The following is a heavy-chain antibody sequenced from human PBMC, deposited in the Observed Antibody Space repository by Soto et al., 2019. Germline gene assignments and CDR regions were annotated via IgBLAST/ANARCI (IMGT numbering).Heavy chain of an antibody. J-gene: IGHJ3*02. Sequence: GASVKVSCKASGYTFTSYYMHWVRQAPGQGLEWMGIINPSGGSTSYAQKFQGRVTMTRDTSTSTVYMELSSLRSEDTAVYYCAGDNVDIVVVTATYAFDIWGQGTMVTVSS. CDR3: AGDNVDIVVVTATYAFDI. CDR2: INPSGGST. D-gene: IGHD2-21*02. CDR1: GYTFTSYY. V-gene: IGHV1-46*01.